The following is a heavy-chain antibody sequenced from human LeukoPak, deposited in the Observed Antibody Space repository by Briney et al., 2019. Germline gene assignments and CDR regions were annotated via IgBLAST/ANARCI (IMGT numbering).Heavy chain of an antibody. V-gene: IGHV3-74*01. CDR2: IKGDESYT. J-gene: IGHJ4*02. CDR1: GFTYRSHW. Sequence: PAGSLTLSCPASGFTYRSHWMHWLRQAAGKGLAWVSLIKGDESYTNHADSVKGRFTISRDNAKNTLYLQMNSLRAEETAIYYCVRDGDVYNFDDWGQGTLVTVSS. CDR3: VRDGDVYNFDD. D-gene: IGHD5-24*01.